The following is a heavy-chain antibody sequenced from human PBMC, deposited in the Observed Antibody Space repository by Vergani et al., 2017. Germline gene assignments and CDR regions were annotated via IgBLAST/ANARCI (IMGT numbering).Heavy chain of an antibody. CDR2: ISWNSGSI. V-gene: IGHV3-9*01. Sequence: EVQLLESGGNLVQPGGSLRLSCAGSGFTLSSHAMHWVRQAPGKGLEWVSGISWNSGSIGYADSVKGRFTISRDNAKNSLYLQMNSLRAEDTALYYCAKDHYDFWSGYPNLSPFDLWGRGTLVTVSS. D-gene: IGHD3-3*01. CDR1: GFTLSSHA. CDR3: AKDHYDFWSGYPNLSPFDL. J-gene: IGHJ2*01.